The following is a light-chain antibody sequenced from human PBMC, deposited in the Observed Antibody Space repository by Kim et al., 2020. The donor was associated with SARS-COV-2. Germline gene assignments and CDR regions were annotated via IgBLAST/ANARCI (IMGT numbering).Light chain of an antibody. CDR2: GKN. CDR3: NSRGSNDNVL. J-gene: IGLJ2*01. V-gene: IGLV3-19*01. Sequence: VALGQTVRITCQGDGLRSYYATWYQQQPGQAPIVVIYGKNNRPSGIPDRFSGSSSGDTASLTITGTQAGDEADYYCNSRGSNDNVLFGGGTQLTVL. CDR1: GLRSYY.